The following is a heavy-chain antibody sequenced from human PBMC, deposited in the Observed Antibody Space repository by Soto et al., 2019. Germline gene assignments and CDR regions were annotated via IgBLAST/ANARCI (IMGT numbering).Heavy chain of an antibody. CDR3: ARGSWDDVTGHYYMDV. CDR1: GDSVSSNSAG. V-gene: IGHV6-1*01. Sequence: QVQLQQSGPGLVKPSQTLSLTCDISGDSVSSNSAGWNWIRQTPSRGLEWLGRTYYRSKWYNNYALSVKSRVTVNPDTAKNQFSLQLNSVTHEDTAVYYCARGSWDDVTGHYYMDVWGKGTTVTVSS. J-gene: IGHJ6*03. CDR2: TYYRSKWYN. D-gene: IGHD1-1*01.